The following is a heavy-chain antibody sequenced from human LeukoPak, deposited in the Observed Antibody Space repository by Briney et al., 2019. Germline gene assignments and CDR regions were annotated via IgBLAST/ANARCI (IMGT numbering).Heavy chain of an antibody. J-gene: IGHJ4*02. CDR2: IYYSGST. V-gene: IGHV4-59*01. CDR1: GGSISSYY. CDR3: ARDIRGYSFDY. Sequence: SETLSLTCTVSGGSISSYYWSWIRQPPGKGLEWIGYIYYSGSTNYNPSLKSRVTISVDTSKNQFSLKLSSVTAADTAVYYCARDIRGYSFDYWGQGTLVTVSS. D-gene: IGHD6-13*01.